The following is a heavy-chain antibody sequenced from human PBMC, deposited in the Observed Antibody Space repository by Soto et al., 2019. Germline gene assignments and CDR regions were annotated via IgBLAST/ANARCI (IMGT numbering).Heavy chain of an antibody. V-gene: IGHV4-30-4*01. D-gene: IGHD2-15*01. J-gene: IGHJ6*02. CDR3: VRDTAATFENYSGMDV. CDR1: GGSISSGDYY. Sequence: SETLSLTCTVSGGSISSGDYYWSWIRQSPGKGLEWIGYIYYSGSTYYDPSLESRLTISVDMSRNQFSLNLRSVTAADTAVYYCVRDTAATFENYSGMDVWGQGTTVTVSS. CDR2: IYYSGST.